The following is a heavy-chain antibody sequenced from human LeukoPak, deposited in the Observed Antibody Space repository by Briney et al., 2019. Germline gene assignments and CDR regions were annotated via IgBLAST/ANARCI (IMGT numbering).Heavy chain of an antibody. CDR1: GFTFSSYA. CDR3: AKAEIWFGELWENPFDY. Sequence: PGGSLRLSCAASGFTFSSYAMSWVRQAPGKGLEWVSTISGSGGSTYYADSVKGRFTISRDNSKNTLYLQMNSLRAEDTAVYYCAKAEIWFGELWENPFDYWGQGTLVTVSS. D-gene: IGHD3-10*01. CDR2: ISGSGGST. V-gene: IGHV3-23*01. J-gene: IGHJ4*02.